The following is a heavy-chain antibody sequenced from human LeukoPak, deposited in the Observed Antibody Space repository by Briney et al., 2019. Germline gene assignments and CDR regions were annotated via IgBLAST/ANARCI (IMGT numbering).Heavy chain of an antibody. D-gene: IGHD6-13*01. V-gene: IGHV3-21*04. CDR3: ARVKQQLESFDY. J-gene: IGHJ4*02. CDR1: GFTFSSYS. CDR2: ISSSSSYI. Sequence: GGSLRLSCVASGFTFSSYSMNWVRQAPGKGLEWVSSISSSSSYIYYADSVKGRFTISRDNAKNTLYLQMNSLRAEDTAVYYCARVKQQLESFDYWGQGTLVTVSS.